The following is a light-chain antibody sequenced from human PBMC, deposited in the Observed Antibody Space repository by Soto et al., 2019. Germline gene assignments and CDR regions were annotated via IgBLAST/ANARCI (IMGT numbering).Light chain of an antibody. CDR2: NVN. CDR3: SPFTSSTTYV. Sequence: QSALTQPASVSGSPGQSITISCTGTSSDVGGYNYVSWYQQHPGEVPKLIIFNVNNRPSGVSNRFSGSKSGNTASLTISGLQAEDEADYYCSPFTSSTTYVFGTGTKLTVL. CDR1: SSDVGGYNY. V-gene: IGLV2-14*01. J-gene: IGLJ1*01.